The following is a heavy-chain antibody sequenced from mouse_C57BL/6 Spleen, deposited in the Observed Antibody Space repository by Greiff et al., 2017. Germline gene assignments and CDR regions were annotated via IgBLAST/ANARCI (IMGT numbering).Heavy chain of an antibody. CDR3: ARGGNYYGSSWFAY. CDR1: GFTFSDYG. CDR2: ISSGSSTI. D-gene: IGHD1-1*01. V-gene: IGHV5-17*01. Sequence: EVQGVESGGGLVKPGGSLKLSCAASGFTFSDYGMHWVRQAPEKGLEWVAYISSGSSTIYYADTVKGRFTISRDNAKNTLFLQMTRLRSEDTAMYYCARGGNYYGSSWFAYWGQGTLVTVSA. J-gene: IGHJ3*01.